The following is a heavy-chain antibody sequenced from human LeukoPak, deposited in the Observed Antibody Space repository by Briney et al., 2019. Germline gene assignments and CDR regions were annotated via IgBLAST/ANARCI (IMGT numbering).Heavy chain of an antibody. J-gene: IGHJ5*02. CDR1: GVSFSGYY. Sequence: SETLSLTCAVYGVSFSGYYWSWIRQPPGKGLEWSGEINHSGSTNYNPSLKSRVTISVDTSKNQFSLKLSSVTAADTAVYYCASPGVWSGYYSSNWFDPWGQGTLVTVSS. D-gene: IGHD3-3*01. V-gene: IGHV4-34*01. CDR3: ASPGVWSGYYSSNWFDP. CDR2: INHSGST.